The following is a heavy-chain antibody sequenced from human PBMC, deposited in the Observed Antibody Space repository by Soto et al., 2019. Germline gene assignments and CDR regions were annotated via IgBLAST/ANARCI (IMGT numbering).Heavy chain of an antibody. CDR3: AKSGREGSWSKPYYFDY. J-gene: IGHJ4*02. CDR1: GFTFSSYA. CDR2: ISGSGGST. Sequence: GGSLRLSCAASGFTFSSYAMSWVRQAPGKGLEWVSAISGSGGSTYYADSVKGRFTISRDNSKNTLYLQMNSLRAEDTAVYYCAKSGREGSWSKPYYFDYWGQGTLVTVSS. V-gene: IGHV3-23*01. D-gene: IGHD6-13*01.